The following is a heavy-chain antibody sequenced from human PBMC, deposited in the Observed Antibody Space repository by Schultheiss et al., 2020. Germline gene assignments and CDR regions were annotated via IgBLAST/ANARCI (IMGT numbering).Heavy chain of an antibody. V-gene: IGHV3-49*03. CDR2: IRSKTYGGTT. CDR3: TRRDSSGYYSYYYMDV. J-gene: IGHJ6*03. D-gene: IGHD3-22*01. Sequence: GGSLRLSCTTSGFTFGDYGLSWFRQAPGKGLEWVGFIRSKTYGGTTEYAASVKGRFTISRDDSKSIAYLQMNSLKTEDTAVYYCTRRDSSGYYSYYYMDVWGKGTTVTVSS. CDR1: GFTFGDYG.